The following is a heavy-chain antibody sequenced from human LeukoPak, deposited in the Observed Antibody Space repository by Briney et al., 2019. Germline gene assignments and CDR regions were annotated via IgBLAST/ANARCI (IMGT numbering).Heavy chain of an antibody. Sequence: SETLSLTCTVSGGSINSYYWSWIRQPPGKGLEWIGYIYYSGSTNYNPSLKSRVTISVDTSNNKFSLKLTSLTAADTAVYYCVRHLSAGRPAFDIWGQGTMATVSS. J-gene: IGHJ3*02. D-gene: IGHD2-15*01. CDR2: IYYSGST. CDR1: GGSINSYY. CDR3: VRHLSAGRPAFDI. V-gene: IGHV4-59*08.